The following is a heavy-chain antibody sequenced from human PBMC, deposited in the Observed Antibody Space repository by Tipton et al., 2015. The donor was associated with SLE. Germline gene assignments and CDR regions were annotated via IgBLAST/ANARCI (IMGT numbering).Heavy chain of an antibody. J-gene: IGHJ6*02. CDR2: ISGSGGST. CDR3: AKERERTITGIYYYYAMDV. D-gene: IGHD1-20*01. Sequence: SLRLSCAASGFNVGANYMTWVRQAPGKGLEWVSTISGSGGSTYYADSVKGRFTISRDNSKNTLYLQMNSLRAEDTAVYYCAKERERTITGIYYYYAMDVWGQGTTVTVSS. CDR1: GFNVGANY. V-gene: IGHV3-23*01.